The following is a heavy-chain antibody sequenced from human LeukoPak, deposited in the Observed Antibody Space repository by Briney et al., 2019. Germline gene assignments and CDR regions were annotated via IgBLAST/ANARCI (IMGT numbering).Heavy chain of an antibody. CDR3: ARDPWATYSDYDSSY. Sequence: GASVKVSCKASGGTFSSCAISWVRQAPGQGLEWMGGIIPIFGTANYAQKFQGRVTITADESTSTAYMELSSLRSEDTAAYYCARDPWATYSDYDSSYWGQGTLVTVSS. D-gene: IGHD5-12*01. V-gene: IGHV1-69*13. CDR1: GGTFSSCA. J-gene: IGHJ4*02. CDR2: IIPIFGTA.